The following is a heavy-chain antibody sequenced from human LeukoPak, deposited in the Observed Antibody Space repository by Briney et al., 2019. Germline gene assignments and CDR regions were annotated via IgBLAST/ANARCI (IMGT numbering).Heavy chain of an antibody. V-gene: IGHV3-48*04. CDR2: ISSSSSTI. J-gene: IGHJ5*02. CDR1: GFTFSSYS. Sequence: QSGGSLRLSCAASGFTFSSYSMNWVRQAPGKGLEWVSYISSSSSTIYYADSMKGRFTISRDNAKNTLYLQMNSLRAEDTAVYYCAKDVGISVVPAAATFDPWGQGTLVTVSS. D-gene: IGHD2-2*01. CDR3: AKDVGISVVPAAATFDP.